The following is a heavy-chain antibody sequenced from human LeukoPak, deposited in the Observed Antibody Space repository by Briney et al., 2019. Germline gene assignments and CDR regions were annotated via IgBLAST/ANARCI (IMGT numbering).Heavy chain of an antibody. CDR1: GASISPDY. Sequence: SETLSLTCTVSGASISPDYWSWIRQPPGKGLEWIGYIYHSGSTNYNPSLKSRVTISVDTSKNQFSLKLSSVTAADTAVYYCARDFPGIAAVGLNWGQGTLVTVSS. V-gene: IGHV4-59*12. D-gene: IGHD6-13*01. CDR2: IYHSGST. CDR3: ARDFPGIAAVGLN. J-gene: IGHJ4*02.